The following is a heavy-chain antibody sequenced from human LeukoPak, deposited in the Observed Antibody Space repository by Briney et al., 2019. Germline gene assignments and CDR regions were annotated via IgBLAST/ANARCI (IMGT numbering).Heavy chain of an antibody. CDR1: GFTFSSYA. CDR2: ISSNGGST. V-gene: IGHV3-64D*06. CDR3: VKRLRGYSGYDSTYFDY. D-gene: IGHD5-12*01. J-gene: IGHJ4*02. Sequence: GGSLRLSCSASGFTFSSYAMHWVLQAPGKGLEYVSAISSNGGSTYYADSVKGRFTISRDNSKNTLYLQMSSLRAEDTAVYYCVKRLRGYSGYDSTYFDYWGQGTLVTVSS.